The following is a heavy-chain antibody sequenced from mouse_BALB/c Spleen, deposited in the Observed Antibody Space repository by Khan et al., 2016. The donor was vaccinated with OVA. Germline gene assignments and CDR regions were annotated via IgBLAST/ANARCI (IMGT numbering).Heavy chain of an antibody. Sequence: EVELVESGGDVVKPGGSLKLSCAASGFIFSTYGMSWVRQTPDKRLEWVATVSTGGHYTYYPDTVKGRFTISRDNAKNTLYLQMSSLKSEDTAMFYCARLAYYDDSEGFAYWGQGTLVTVSA. J-gene: IGHJ3*01. D-gene: IGHD1-1*01. V-gene: IGHV5-6*01. CDR3: ARLAYYDDSEGFAY. CDR1: GFIFSTYG. CDR2: VSTGGHYT.